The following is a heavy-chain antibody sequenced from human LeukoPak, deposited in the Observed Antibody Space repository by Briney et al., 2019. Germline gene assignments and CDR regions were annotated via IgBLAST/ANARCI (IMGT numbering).Heavy chain of an antibody. Sequence: GGSLRLSCVASGFPFSDHGMHWVRQAPGEGLEWVAFIRYDGSNKYYADSVKGRFTISRDNSKNTLHLQMNSLRAEDTAVYYCSRSLNYWGQGTLVTVSS. J-gene: IGHJ4*02. CDR2: IRYDGSNK. CDR3: SRSLNY. V-gene: IGHV3-30*02. CDR1: GFPFSDHG.